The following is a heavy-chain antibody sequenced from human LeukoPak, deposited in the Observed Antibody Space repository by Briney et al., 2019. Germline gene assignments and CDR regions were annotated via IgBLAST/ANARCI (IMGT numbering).Heavy chain of an antibody. CDR3: ARVPSLGYCSDPGGSCYRFDF. J-gene: IGHJ4*02. CDR2: MNPNSGNT. V-gene: IGHV1-8*02. D-gene: IGHD2-15*01. CDR1: RYTFTSYD. Sequence: ASVKVSCKAFRYTFTSYDINWVRQAPGQGLEWMGWMNPNSGNTGYAQKFQGRVFMTRDTSTSTAYMELTGLTSEDSAVYYCARVPSLGYCSDPGGSCYRFDFWGQGTLVIVSS.